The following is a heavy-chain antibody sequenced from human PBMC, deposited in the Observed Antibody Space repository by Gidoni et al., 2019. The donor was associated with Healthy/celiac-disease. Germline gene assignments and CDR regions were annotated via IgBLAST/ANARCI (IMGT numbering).Heavy chain of an antibody. CDR3: AKGVVVVVAATWWYFDL. J-gene: IGHJ2*01. V-gene: IGHV3-23*01. CDR2: ISGSGGST. D-gene: IGHD2-15*01. CDR1: GFTFSSHA. Sequence: EVQLLESGGGLVQPGGSLGLSGAACGFTFSSHAMIWVRQAPGKGLAWVSAISGSGGSTYYADSVKSRFTISRDNSKNTLYLQMNSLRAEDTAVYYCAKGVVVVVAATWWYFDLWGRGTLVTVSS.